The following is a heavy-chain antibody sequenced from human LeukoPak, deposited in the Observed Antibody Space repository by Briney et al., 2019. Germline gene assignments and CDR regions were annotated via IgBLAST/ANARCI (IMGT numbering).Heavy chain of an antibody. CDR3: AREGAAEDFDY. Sequence: GGSLRLSCAASGFTFSSYSMNWVRQAPGKGLEWVSSISSSGSYTYYADSVKGRFTISRDNANNALYLQMNSLRAEDTAVYYCAREGAAEDFDYWGQGTLVTVSS. V-gene: IGHV3-21*01. J-gene: IGHJ4*02. D-gene: IGHD6-25*01. CDR1: GFTFSSYS. CDR2: ISSSGSYT.